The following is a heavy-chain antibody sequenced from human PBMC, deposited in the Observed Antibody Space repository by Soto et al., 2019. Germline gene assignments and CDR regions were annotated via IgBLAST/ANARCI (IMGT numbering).Heavy chain of an antibody. CDR1: GYTFTSYG. D-gene: IGHD1-26*01. V-gene: IGHV1-18*04. CDR3: ARDGVGATYYYYGMGV. J-gene: IGHJ6*02. CDR2: ISAYNGNT. Sequence: ASVKVSCKASGYTFTSYGISWVRQAPGQGLERMGWISAYNGNTNYAQKLQGRVTMTTDTSTSTAYMELRSLRSDDTAVYYCARDGVGATYYYYGMGVWGQGTTVTVSS.